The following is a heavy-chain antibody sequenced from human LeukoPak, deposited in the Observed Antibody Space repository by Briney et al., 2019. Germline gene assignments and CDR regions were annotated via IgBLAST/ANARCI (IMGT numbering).Heavy chain of an antibody. Sequence: ASVKVTCKASGYTFTGYYMHWVRQAPGQGLEWMGWINPNSGGTNYAQKFQGRVTMTRDTSISTAYMELSRLRSDDTAVYYCARVLMVYAVPPYYFDYWGQGTLVPVSS. V-gene: IGHV1-2*02. CDR3: ARVLMVYAVPPYYFDY. CDR2: INPNSGGT. J-gene: IGHJ4*02. CDR1: GYTFTGYY. D-gene: IGHD2-8*01.